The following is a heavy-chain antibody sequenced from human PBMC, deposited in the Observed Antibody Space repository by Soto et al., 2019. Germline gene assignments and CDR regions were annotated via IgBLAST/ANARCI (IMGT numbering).Heavy chain of an antibody. V-gene: IGHV4-4*02. CDR3: ARDVISGSFVFDP. Sequence: SETLSLTCAVSGVSISSSNWWSWVRQPPGKGLEWIGEIYHSGSTNYNPSLKSRVTISVDKSKNQFSLKLSSVTAADTAVYYCARDVISGSFVFDPWGQGTLVTVSS. J-gene: IGHJ5*02. CDR2: IYHSGST. D-gene: IGHD3-10*01. CDR1: GVSISSSNW.